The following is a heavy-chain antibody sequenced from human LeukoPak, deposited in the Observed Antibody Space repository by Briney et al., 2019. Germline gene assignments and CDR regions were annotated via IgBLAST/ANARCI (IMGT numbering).Heavy chain of an antibody. Sequence: PGWSQRLSYAASGFTFSSCGKHWVRQAPGKGLERVAFIRYDGSNKYYADSVKGRFTISRDNSKNTLYLQMNSLIAEDTAVYYCAKDLVVVPRVLDYWGQGTLVTVSS. CDR1: GFTFSSCG. CDR3: AKDLVVVPRVLDY. CDR2: IRYDGSNK. V-gene: IGHV3-30*02. J-gene: IGHJ4*02. D-gene: IGHD2-2*01.